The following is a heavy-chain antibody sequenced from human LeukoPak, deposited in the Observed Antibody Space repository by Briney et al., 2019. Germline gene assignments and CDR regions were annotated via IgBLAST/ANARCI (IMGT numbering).Heavy chain of an antibody. Sequence: SVKVSCKASGYTFTSYDINWVRQAPGQGLEWMGGIIPIFGTANYAQKFQGRVTITADKSTSTAYMELSSLRSEDTAVYYCARDHPYYDILTGYYSDPTVDYWGQGTLVTVSS. CDR1: GYTFTSYD. D-gene: IGHD3-9*01. CDR2: IIPIFGTA. CDR3: ARDHPYYDILTGYYSDPTVDY. V-gene: IGHV1-69*06. J-gene: IGHJ4*02.